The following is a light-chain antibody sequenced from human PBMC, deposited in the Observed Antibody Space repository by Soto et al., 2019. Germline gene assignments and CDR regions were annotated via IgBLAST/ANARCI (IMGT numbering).Light chain of an antibody. CDR3: CSYTTNKTYV. Sequence: ALTQPASLSGSPGQSITISCTGTSSDIGAYNYVSWYQQHSGKAPKLMIYEVSNRPSGISNRFSGSKSGDTASLTISGLHREDEADYYCCSYTTNKTYVLGTGNKVTVL. J-gene: IGLJ1*01. CDR1: SSDIGAYNY. V-gene: IGLV2-14*01. CDR2: EVS.